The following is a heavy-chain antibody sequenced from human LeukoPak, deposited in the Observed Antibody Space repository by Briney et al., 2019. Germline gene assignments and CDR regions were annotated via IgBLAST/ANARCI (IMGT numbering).Heavy chain of an antibody. V-gene: IGHV5-51*01. J-gene: IGHJ5*02. D-gene: IGHD3-9*01. CDR1: GYSFTSYW. Sequence: GESLKISCKGSGYSFTSYWIGWVRQMPGKGLEWMGIIYPGDSDTRYSPSFQGQVTISADKSISTAYLQWSSLKASDTAMYYCERLVYDTLTGYKLGGRWFDPWGQGTLVTVSS. CDR2: IYPGDSDT. CDR3: ERLVYDTLTGYKLGGRWFDP.